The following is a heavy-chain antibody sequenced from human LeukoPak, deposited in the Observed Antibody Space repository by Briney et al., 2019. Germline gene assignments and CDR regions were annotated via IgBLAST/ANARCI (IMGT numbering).Heavy chain of an antibody. D-gene: IGHD5-18*01. CDR1: GYTFTGHY. J-gene: IGHJ4*02. CDR2: INPNSGGT. V-gene: IGHV1-2*02. Sequence: GAPVKVSCKASGYTFTGHYMHWVRQAPGQGLEWMGWINPNSGGTNYAQKFQGRVTMTRDTSISTASMELSRLKSDDTAVYYCAREKNRSLGYSYGLGYWGQGTLVTVSS. CDR3: AREKNRSLGYSYGLGY.